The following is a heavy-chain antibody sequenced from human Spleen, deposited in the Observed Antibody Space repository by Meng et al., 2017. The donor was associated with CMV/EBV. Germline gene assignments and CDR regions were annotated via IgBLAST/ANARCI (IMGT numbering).Heavy chain of an antibody. CDR3: ARGLIGYCSTTSCYYFDY. Sequence: KVSCKASGYTFTTYWIGWVRQMPGKGLEWMGIFYPGDSDTRYSPSFQGQVTISADKSISTAYLQWSSLKASDTAMYYCARGLIGYCSTTSCYYFDYWGQGALVTVSS. J-gene: IGHJ4*02. V-gene: IGHV5-51*01. D-gene: IGHD2-2*03. CDR1: GYTFTTYW. CDR2: FYPGDSDT.